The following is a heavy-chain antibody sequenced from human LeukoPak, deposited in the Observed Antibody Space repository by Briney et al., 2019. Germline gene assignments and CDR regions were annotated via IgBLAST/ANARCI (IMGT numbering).Heavy chain of an antibody. D-gene: IGHD3-10*01. V-gene: IGHV3-23*01. Sequence: GGSLRLSCAASGFTFSSYAMSWVRQAPGKGLEWVSAISGSGGSTYYADSVKGRFTISRDNSKNTLYLQMNSLRAEDTAVYYCAKDRWFGELLYCDMDVWGKGTTVTVSS. J-gene: IGHJ6*04. CDR1: GFTFSSYA. CDR3: AKDRWFGELLYCDMDV. CDR2: ISGSGGST.